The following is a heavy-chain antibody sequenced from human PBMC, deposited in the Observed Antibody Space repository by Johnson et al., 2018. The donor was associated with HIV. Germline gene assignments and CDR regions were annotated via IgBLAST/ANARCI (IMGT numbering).Heavy chain of an antibody. D-gene: IGHD2-2*01. CDR1: GFTFSSYC. V-gene: IGHV3-7*05. Sequence: VQLVESGGGVVQPGRSLRLSCAASGFTFSSYCMTWVRRAPGTGLEWVANIREDGSDKYYAASVKGRFTISRDNAKNSLYQQRNSLRAEDTAVYYCVRDHQPWGQGTMVIVSS. J-gene: IGHJ3*01. CDR3: VRDHQP. CDR2: IREDGSDK.